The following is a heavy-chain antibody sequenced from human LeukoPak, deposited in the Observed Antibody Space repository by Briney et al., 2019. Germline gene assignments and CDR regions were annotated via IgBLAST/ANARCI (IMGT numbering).Heavy chain of an antibody. CDR2: IKQDGSEK. D-gene: IGHD2-21*02. V-gene: IGHV3-7*01. CDR1: GFTFSSYW. Sequence: QSGGSLRPSCAASGFTFSSYWMSWVRQAPGKGLEWVANIKQDGSEKYYVDSVKGRFTVSRDNAKNSLYLQMNSLGAEDTAVYYCARSPIVVVTDYFDYWGQGTLVTVSS. CDR3: ARSPIVVVTDYFDY. J-gene: IGHJ4*02.